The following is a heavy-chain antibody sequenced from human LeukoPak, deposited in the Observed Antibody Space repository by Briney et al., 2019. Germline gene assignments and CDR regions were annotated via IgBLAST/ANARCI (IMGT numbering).Heavy chain of an antibody. CDR2: ISAYNGNT. CDR3: ARDRNLVPAAPEGYGMDV. CDR1: GYTFTSYG. Sequence: ASVKVSCKASGYTFTSYGISWVRQAPGQGLEWMGWISAYNGNTNYAQKLQGRVTMTTDTSTSTAYMELRSLRSDDTAVYYCARDRNLVPAAPEGYGMDVWGQGTTVTVSS. D-gene: IGHD2-2*01. V-gene: IGHV1-18*01. J-gene: IGHJ6*02.